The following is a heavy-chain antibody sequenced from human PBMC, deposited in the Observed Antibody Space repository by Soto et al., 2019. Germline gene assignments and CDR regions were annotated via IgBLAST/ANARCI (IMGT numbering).Heavy chain of an antibody. CDR1: GFTFSSYG. D-gene: IGHD3-16*01. CDR3: AKREGLRLGGALLFDY. Sequence: QVQLVESGGGVVQPGRSLRLSCGASGFTFSSYGMHWVRQAPGKGLEWLAVISDDGRHKYYADSVKGRFTISRDNFSNTVYLQMNSLRTEDTAVYYCAKREGLRLGGALLFDYWGQGTLVTVTS. CDR2: ISDDGRHK. J-gene: IGHJ4*02. V-gene: IGHV3-30*18.